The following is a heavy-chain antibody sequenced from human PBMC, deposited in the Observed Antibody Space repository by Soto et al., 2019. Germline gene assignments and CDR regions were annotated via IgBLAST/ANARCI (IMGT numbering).Heavy chain of an antibody. D-gene: IGHD2-15*01. J-gene: IGHJ6*03. CDR3: ARGYCSGGSCYYSKYYYYYMDV. CDR1: GGTFSSYT. Sequence: SVKVSCKASGGTFSSYTISWVRQAPGQGLEWMGRIIPILGIANYAQKFQGRVTITADKSTSTAYMELSSLRSEDTAVYYCARGYCSGGSCYYSKYYYYYMDVWGKGTTVTVSS. CDR2: IIPILGIA. V-gene: IGHV1-69*02.